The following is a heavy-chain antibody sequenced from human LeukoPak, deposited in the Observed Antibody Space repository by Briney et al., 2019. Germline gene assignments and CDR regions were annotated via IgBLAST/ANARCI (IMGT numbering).Heavy chain of an antibody. CDR2: IFGAGKNTT. J-gene: IGHJ4*02. V-gene: IGHV3-23*03. D-gene: IGHD3-10*01. Sequence: GGTLRLSCAASGFIFSSHGMNWVRQAPGKGLEWVSIIFGAGKNTTYYADSVKGRFTVSRDNSKNTLYLQMTNLRPEDTAKYYCAKRNTMIRGGPSFDYWGQGILVAVSS. CDR3: AKRNTMIRGGPSFDY. CDR1: GFIFSSHG.